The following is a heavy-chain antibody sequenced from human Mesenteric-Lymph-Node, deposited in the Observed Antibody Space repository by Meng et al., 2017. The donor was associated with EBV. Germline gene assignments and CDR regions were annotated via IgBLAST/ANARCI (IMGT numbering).Heavy chain of an antibody. V-gene: IGHV4-34*01. D-gene: IGHD4-11*01. J-gene: IGHJ4*01. CDR3: ARQRSDSRLFDY. CDR2: INHSGST. Sequence: QVQLQQWGAGLLKPSGTLSLNCAVYGGSFSAYYWTWIRQPPGKGLEWIGEINHSGSTIYNPSLKSRVTMSVDTSKSQFSLKSSSVTAADTAVYFCARQRSDSRLFDYWGQGTLVTVSS. CDR1: GGSFSAYY.